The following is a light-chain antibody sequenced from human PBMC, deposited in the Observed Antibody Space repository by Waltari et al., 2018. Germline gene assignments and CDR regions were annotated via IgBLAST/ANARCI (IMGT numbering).Light chain of an antibody. CDR3: SSFTSSATWV. CDR2: GVS. Sequence: QSALTQPASLSGSPRQSITISCTGTNSDIVGYNYVSWYQHHSGKAPKLTIFGVSDRPSGVSNRFSGSKSGNTASLTISELQADDEADYYCSSFTSSATWVFGGGTKLTVL. V-gene: IGLV2-14*03. J-gene: IGLJ3*02. CDR1: NSDIVGYNY.